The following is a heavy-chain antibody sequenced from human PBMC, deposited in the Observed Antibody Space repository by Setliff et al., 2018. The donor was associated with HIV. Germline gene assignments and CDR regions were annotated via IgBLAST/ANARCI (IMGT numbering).Heavy chain of an antibody. CDR2: LNPSGDST. CDR3: ARGGYHGFVSYGDY. J-gene: IGHJ4*02. D-gene: IGHD3-10*01. Sequence: ASVKVSCQASGYTFTTYYVHWVRQAPGQGLEWMGILNPSGDSTAYAQQFQGRVTMTRDTSTSTVYMELSILRYEDTAVYYCARGGYHGFVSYGDYLGQGTLFTVSS. V-gene: IGHV1-46*01. CDR1: GYTFTTYY.